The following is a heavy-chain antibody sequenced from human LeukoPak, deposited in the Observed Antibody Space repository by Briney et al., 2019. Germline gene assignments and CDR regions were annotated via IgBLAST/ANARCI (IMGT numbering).Heavy chain of an antibody. CDR2: ISYDGTNK. V-gene: IGHV3-30*18. CDR1: GFTFSTYG. CDR3: AKNPATPTGSYPDY. Sequence: GGSLRLSCAASGFTFSTYGVHWVRQAPGKGLEWVAVISYDGTNKYYADSVKGRFTISRDNSKNTLYLQMNSLRAEDTAVYFCAKNPATPTGSYPDYWGRGTLVTVSS. J-gene: IGHJ4*02. D-gene: IGHD1-26*01.